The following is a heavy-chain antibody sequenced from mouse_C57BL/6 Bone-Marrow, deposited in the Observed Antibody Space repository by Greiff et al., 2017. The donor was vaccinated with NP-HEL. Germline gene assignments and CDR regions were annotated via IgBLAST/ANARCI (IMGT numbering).Heavy chain of an antibody. Sequence: EVQLQESGTVLARPGASVKMSCKTSGYTFTSYWMHWVKQRPGQGLEWIGAIYPGNSDTSYNQKFKGKAKLPAVTSASTAYMELSSLTNEDSAVYYCTREGMVTYWGQGTTLTVSS. CDR2: IYPGNSDT. D-gene: IGHD2-3*01. CDR3: TREGMVTY. V-gene: IGHV1-5*01. J-gene: IGHJ2*01. CDR1: GYTFTSYW.